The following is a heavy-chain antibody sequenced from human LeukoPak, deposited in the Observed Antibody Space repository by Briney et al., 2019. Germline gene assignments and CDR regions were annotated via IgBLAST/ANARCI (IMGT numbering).Heavy chain of an antibody. D-gene: IGHD6-19*01. Sequence: GGSLRLSCAATGFTFSKYWMLGVRQAPGKGLESVSRINTDGTVTTYADSVKGRFTVSRDNADNTMFLQMNSVRDEDTAVYYCATKQWLAPPPDSWGQGTPVTVSS. V-gene: IGHV3-74*01. CDR2: INTDGTVT. CDR3: ATKQWLAPPPDS. J-gene: IGHJ4*02. CDR1: GFTFSKYW.